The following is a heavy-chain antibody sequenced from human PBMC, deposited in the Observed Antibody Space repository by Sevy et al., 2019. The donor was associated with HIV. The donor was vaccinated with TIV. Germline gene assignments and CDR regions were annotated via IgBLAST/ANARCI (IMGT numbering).Heavy chain of an antibody. CDR3: AREEYYYDSSGPKQDY. V-gene: IGHV3-21*01. D-gene: IGHD3-22*01. J-gene: IGHJ4*02. CDR2: ISSSSSYI. CDR1: GFTFSSYS. Sequence: GGFLRLSCAASGFTFSSYSMNWVRQAPGKGLEWVSSISSSSSYIYYADSVKGRFTISRDNAKNSLYLQMNSLRAEDTAVYYCAREEYYYDSSGPKQDYWGQGTLVTVSS.